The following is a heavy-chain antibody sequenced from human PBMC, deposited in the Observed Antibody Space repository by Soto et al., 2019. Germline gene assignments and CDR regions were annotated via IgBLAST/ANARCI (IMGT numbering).Heavy chain of an antibody. CDR2: LSGSGTST. CDR1: GFNFSDSR. Sequence: GGSLRLSCAASGFNFSDSRMNWVRQAPGKGLEWVSGLSGSGTSTYYADSVKGRFTISRDNSRDTLFLQMNSLTADDTAVYYCAKATTNGGWFNPFDSWGQGALVTVSS. V-gene: IGHV3-23*01. D-gene: IGHD6-19*01. J-gene: IGHJ4*02. CDR3: AKATTNGGWFNPFDS.